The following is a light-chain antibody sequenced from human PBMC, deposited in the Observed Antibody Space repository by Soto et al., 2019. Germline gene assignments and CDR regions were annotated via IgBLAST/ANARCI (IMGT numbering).Light chain of an antibody. V-gene: IGKV1-5*01. CDR2: DAS. J-gene: IGKJ1*01. CDR1: QNIGNW. CDR3: QQYNDEPWT. Sequence: DIQMTQSPSTLSASVGDRVTITCRASQNIGNWLAWYQQKPGKTPDLLIYDASSLESGVPLRFSGSGSGTAFTLNISSLQTDDSATYYCQQYNDEPWTFGQGTKVEIK.